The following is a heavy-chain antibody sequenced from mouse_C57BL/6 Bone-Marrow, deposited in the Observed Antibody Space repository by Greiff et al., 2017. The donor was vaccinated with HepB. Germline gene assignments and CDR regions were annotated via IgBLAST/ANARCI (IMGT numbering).Heavy chain of an antibody. Sequence: QVQLQQSGPELVKPGASVKISCKASGYAFSSSWMNWVKQRPGKGLEWIGRIYPGDGDTNYNGKFKGKATLTADKSSSTAYMQLSSLTSEDSAVYFCARSMIKGYFDVWGTGTTVTVSS. CDR3: ARSMIKGYFDV. CDR2: IYPGDGDT. J-gene: IGHJ1*03. D-gene: IGHD2-4*01. CDR1: GYAFSSSW. V-gene: IGHV1-82*01.